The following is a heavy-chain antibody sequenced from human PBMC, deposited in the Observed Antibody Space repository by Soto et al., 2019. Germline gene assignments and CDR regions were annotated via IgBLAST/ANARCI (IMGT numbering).Heavy chain of an antibody. CDR3: ARFYCSSTSCYPR. J-gene: IGHJ4*02. CDR2: IDPSDSYT. CDR1: GYSFTSFW. D-gene: IGHD2-2*01. V-gene: IGHV5-10-1*01. Sequence: PGESLKISCQGFGYSFTSFWIGWVRQMPGKGLEWMGRIDPSDSYTNYSPSFQGHVTISADKSISTAYLQWSSLKASDTAMYYCARFYCSSTSCYPRWGQGTLVTVSS.